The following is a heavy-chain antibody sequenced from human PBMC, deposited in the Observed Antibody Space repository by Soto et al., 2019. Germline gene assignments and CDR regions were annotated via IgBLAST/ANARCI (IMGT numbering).Heavy chain of an antibody. CDR2: ISWNSGSI. D-gene: IGHD6-13*01. CDR1: GFTFDDYA. Sequence: EVQLVESGGGLVQPGRSLRLSCAASGFTFDDYAMHWVRQAPGKRLEWVSGISWNSGSIGYADSVKGRFTISRDNAKNSLYLQMNSLRAEDTALYYCAKHLVAAAGYYYYGMDVWGQGTTVTVSS. V-gene: IGHV3-9*01. CDR3: AKHLVAAAGYYYYGMDV. J-gene: IGHJ6*02.